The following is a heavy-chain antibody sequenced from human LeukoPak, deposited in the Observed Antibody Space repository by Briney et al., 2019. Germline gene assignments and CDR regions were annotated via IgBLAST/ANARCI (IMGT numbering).Heavy chain of an antibody. V-gene: IGHV3-53*01. CDR2: IYSGGFT. J-gene: IGHJ6*03. CDR1: GFTVSTNY. CDR3: ARSLRVRGVPDYMDV. Sequence: GGSLRLSCAASGFTVSTNYMSWVRQAPGKGLEWVSVIYSGGFTYYADSVKGRFTISRDNSKNTLYLQMNSLRAEDTAVYYCARSLRVRGVPDYMDVWGKGTTVTISS. D-gene: IGHD3-10*01.